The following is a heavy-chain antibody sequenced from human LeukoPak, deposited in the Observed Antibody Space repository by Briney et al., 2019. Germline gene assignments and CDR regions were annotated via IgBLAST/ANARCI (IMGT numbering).Heavy chain of an antibody. V-gene: IGHV3-23*01. Sequence: GGSLRLSCAASGLTFSSYAMSWVRQAPGEGLEWVSTISGTGVSTYYTDPVKGRFTISRDTSKNTLFLQMDSLRAEDTALYYCAKSLSGYNSGSYDYWGQGTLVTVSS. CDR3: AKSLSGYNSGSYDY. CDR1: GLTFSSYA. J-gene: IGHJ4*02. D-gene: IGHD6-19*01. CDR2: ISGTGVST.